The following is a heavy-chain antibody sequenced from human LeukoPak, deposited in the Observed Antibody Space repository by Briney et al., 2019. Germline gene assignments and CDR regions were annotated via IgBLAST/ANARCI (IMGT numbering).Heavy chain of an antibody. CDR3: AKDLWVYVRGVINRFDY. Sequence: GRSLRLSCAASGFTFSSYGMHWVRQAPGKGLEWVAVISYDGSNKYYADSVKGRFTISRDNSKNTLYLQMNSLRAEDTAVYYCAKDLWVYVRGVINRFDYWGQGTLVTVSS. CDR2: ISYDGSNK. J-gene: IGHJ4*02. CDR1: GFTFSSYG. V-gene: IGHV3-30*18. D-gene: IGHD3-10*01.